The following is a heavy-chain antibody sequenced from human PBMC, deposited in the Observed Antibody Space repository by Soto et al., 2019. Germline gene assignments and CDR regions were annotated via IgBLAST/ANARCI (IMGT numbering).Heavy chain of an antibody. CDR2: IYYSGST. CDR3: ARGGYSYGSDPFDY. CDR1: GGSISSYY. D-gene: IGHD5-18*01. Sequence: SETLSLTCTFSGGSISSYYWSWIRQPPGKGLEWIGYIYYSGSTNYNPSLKSRVTISVDTSKNQFPLKLSSVTAADTAVYYCARGGYSYGSDPFDYWGQGTLVTVSS. V-gene: IGHV4-59*12. J-gene: IGHJ4*02.